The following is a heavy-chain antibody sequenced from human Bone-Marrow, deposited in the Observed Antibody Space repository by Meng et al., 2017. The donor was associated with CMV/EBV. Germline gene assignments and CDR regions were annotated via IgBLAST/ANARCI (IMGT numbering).Heavy chain of an antibody. V-gene: IGHV3-30-3*01. CDR3: AREMIGYCSSTSCYHYYYYGMDV. CDR1: GFTFSSYA. J-gene: IGHJ6*02. CDR2: ISYDGSNK. D-gene: IGHD2-2*01. Sequence: GESLKISCAASGFTFSSYAMHWVRQAPGKGLEWVAVISYDGSNKYYADSVKGRFTISRDNSKNTLYLQMNSLRAEDTAVYYCAREMIGYCSSTSCYHYYYYGMDVWGQGTMVTVSS.